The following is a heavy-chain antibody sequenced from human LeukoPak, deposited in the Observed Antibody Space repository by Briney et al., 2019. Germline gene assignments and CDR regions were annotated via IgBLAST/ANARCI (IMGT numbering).Heavy chain of an antibody. V-gene: IGHV3-30*02. CDR2: IRYDGSDK. Sequence: GRSLRLSCAASGFSFSNSAMHWVRRAPGKGLEWVAFIRYDGSDKYYADSVKGRFTISRDTSKNTLYLQMNGLRDEDTAVYYCAKDLVGGWGFAYWGQGTLVTVSS. CDR1: GFSFSNSA. D-gene: IGHD2-21*01. CDR3: AKDLVGGWGFAY. J-gene: IGHJ4*02.